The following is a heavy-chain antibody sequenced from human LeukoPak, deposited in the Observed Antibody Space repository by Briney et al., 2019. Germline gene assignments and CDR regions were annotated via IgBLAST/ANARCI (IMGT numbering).Heavy chain of an antibody. CDR2: INWNGGST. V-gene: IGHV3-20*04. CDR3: ARVKLLYGSGIGDAFDI. Sequence: PGGSLRLSCAASGSTFDDYGMSWVRQAPGKGLEWVSGINWNGGSTGYEDSVKGRFTISRDNAKNSLYLQMNSLRAEDTALYYCARVKLLYGSGIGDAFDIWGQGTMVTVSS. CDR1: GSTFDDYG. D-gene: IGHD3-10*01. J-gene: IGHJ3*02.